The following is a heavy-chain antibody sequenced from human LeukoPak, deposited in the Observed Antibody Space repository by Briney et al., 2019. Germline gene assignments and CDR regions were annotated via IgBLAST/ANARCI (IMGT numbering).Heavy chain of an antibody. V-gene: IGHV4-31*01. CDR3: ARVRSVDDSSGTALDC. D-gene: IGHD3-22*01. J-gene: IGHJ4*02. CDR1: GGSISRGDYY. Sequence: KPSQTLSLTCTVSGGSISRGDYYWSCSRQHPGKGLEWIGYISYGGSTYYNPSLKSQVFISADTSKNQFSLKLSSVTAADTAVYYCARVRSVDDSSGTALDCWGQGTLVTVSS. CDR2: ISYGGST.